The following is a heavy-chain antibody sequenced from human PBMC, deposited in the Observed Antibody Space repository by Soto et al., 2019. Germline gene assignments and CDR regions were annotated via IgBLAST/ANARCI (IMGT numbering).Heavy chain of an antibody. CDR2: ISGSGGST. Sequence: EVQLLESGGGLVQPGGSLRLSCAASGFTFSSYAMSWVRQAPGKGLEWVSAISGSGGSTYYADSVKGRFTISRDNSKNALYLHMNSLRAEDTAVYYCASRGDSSGYYSLWYFDLWGRGTLVTVSS. V-gene: IGHV3-23*01. CDR3: ASRGDSSGYYSLWYFDL. D-gene: IGHD3-22*01. J-gene: IGHJ2*01. CDR1: GFTFSSYA.